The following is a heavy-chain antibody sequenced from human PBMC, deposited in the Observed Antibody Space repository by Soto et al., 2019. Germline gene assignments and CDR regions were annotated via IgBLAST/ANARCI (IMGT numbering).Heavy chain of an antibody. Sequence: PSATLSLTGAVYGGSFSGYYWSWIRQPPGKGLEGSGESNHSGSTNYNPSLKSRVTISVDTSKNQFSLKLSSVTAADTAVYYCARGSRNYYGSGTPIGYWGQGPLVTVAS. D-gene: IGHD3-10*01. CDR2: SNHSGST. CDR1: GGSFSGYY. V-gene: IGHV4-34*01. J-gene: IGHJ4*02. CDR3: ARGSRNYYGSGTPIGY.